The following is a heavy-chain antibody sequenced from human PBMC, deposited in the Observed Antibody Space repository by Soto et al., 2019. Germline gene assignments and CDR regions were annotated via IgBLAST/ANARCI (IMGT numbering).Heavy chain of an antibody. J-gene: IGHJ4*02. D-gene: IGHD2-2*01. CDR2: IYSGGST. CDR1: GFTVSSNY. CDR3: ARDRCVSTNCYYDY. Sequence: GGSLRLSCAASGFTVSSNYMSWVRQAPGKGLEWISVIYSGGSTYYADSVKGRFTLSRDNSKNTLYPQMNSLRAEDTAVYYCARDRCVSTNCYYDYWGQGILVTVS. V-gene: IGHV3-53*01.